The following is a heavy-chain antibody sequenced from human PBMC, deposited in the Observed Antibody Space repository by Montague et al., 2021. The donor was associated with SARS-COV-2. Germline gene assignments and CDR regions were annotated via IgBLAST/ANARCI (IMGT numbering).Heavy chain of an antibody. V-gene: IGHV4-39*01. J-gene: IGHJ3*02. Sequence: SETLSLTCTVSGGSISSSSYYWVWIRQPPGQGLVWIGSIYYSGSTYYNPSLKSRVTISVDTSKNQFSLKLSSVTAADTAVYYCARQENSSGWFKPDAFDIWGQGTMVTVSS. CDR3: ARQENSSGWFKPDAFDI. D-gene: IGHD6-19*01. CDR1: GGSISSSSYY. CDR2: IYYSGST.